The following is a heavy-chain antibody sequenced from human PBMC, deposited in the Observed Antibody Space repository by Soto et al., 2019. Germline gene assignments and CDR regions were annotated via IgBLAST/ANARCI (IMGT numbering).Heavy chain of an antibody. CDR2: ISGSGGST. J-gene: IGHJ4*02. CDR1: GFTFSSYA. Sequence: GGSLRLSCAASGFTFSSYAMSWVRQAPGKGLEWVSAISGSGGSTYYADSVKGRFTISRDNSKNTLYLQMNSLRAEDTAVYYCAKDLMRLDYYDSSGYQDIDYWGQGTLVTVSS. V-gene: IGHV3-23*01. D-gene: IGHD3-22*01. CDR3: AKDLMRLDYYDSSGYQDIDY.